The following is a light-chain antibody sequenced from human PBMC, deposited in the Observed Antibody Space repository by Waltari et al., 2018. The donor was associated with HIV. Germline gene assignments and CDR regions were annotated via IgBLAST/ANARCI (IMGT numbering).Light chain of an antibody. Sequence: QSALTQPRSVSGSPGQSVTISCTGTASDIGYFDYVSWYQQYPGTAPKVLIYEVFQRPSGVPDRFTASKSGITASLTISGLQDEDEADYYCCSYAGTYTYVFGSGTTVTVL. CDR1: ASDIGYFDY. CDR3: CSYAGTYTYV. J-gene: IGLJ1*01. V-gene: IGLV2-11*01. CDR2: EVF.